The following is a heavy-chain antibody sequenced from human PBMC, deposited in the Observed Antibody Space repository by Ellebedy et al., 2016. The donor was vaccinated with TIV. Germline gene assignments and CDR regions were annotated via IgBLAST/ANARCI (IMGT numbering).Heavy chain of an antibody. Sequence: SETLSLXXAVSGGSISSNKWWSWVRQPPGKGLEWIGEVYHSGSTNYNPSLKSRVTILVDKSANQFSLILSSVTAADTAVYYCARGGILTGYYKYDYWGQGTLVTVSS. CDR2: VYHSGST. J-gene: IGHJ4*02. CDR1: GGSISSNKW. CDR3: ARGGILTGYYKYDY. D-gene: IGHD3-9*01. V-gene: IGHV4-4*02.